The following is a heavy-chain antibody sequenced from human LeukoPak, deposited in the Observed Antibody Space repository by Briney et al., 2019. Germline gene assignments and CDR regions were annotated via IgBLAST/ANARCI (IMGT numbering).Heavy chain of an antibody. V-gene: IGHV3-74*01. D-gene: IGHD1-26*01. CDR1: GFTFSSYW. CDR2: INSGGSST. Sequence: GGSLRLSCAASGFTFSSYWMHWVRQAPGKGLVWVSRINSGGSSTSYADSVKGRFTISRDNAKNTLYLQMNSLRAEDTAVYYCARDRSIVGAPYFDYWGQGTLVTVSS. CDR3: ARDRSIVGAPYFDY. J-gene: IGHJ4*02.